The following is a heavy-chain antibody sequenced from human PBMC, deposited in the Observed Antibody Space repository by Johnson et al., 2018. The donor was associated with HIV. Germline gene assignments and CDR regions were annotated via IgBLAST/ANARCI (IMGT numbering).Heavy chain of an antibody. Sequence: VSVIYRGGSTYSANSVKGRFTISRDNSKNTLYLQMGSLRAEDMAVYYCARGAYYDFWSGTSDDAFDIWGQGTMVTVSS. CDR3: ARGAYYDFWSGTSDDAFDI. CDR2: IYRGGST. J-gene: IGHJ3*02. V-gene: IGHV3-66*01. D-gene: IGHD3-3*01.